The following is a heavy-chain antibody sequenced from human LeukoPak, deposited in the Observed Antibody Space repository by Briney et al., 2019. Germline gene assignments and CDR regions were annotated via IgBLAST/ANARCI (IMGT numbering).Heavy chain of an antibody. CDR3: AKGSSSSRPYYFDY. D-gene: IGHD6-13*01. CDR2: ITDSSTST. V-gene: IGHV3-23*01. CDR1: GVTFSSYA. Sequence: GGSLRLSCAASGVTFSSYAMSWVRQAPGKGLEWVSAITDSSTSTYYADSVKGRFTTSRHNSKNTLYLQMNSLRAEDTAVYYCAKGSSSSRPYYFDYWGQGTLVTVSS. J-gene: IGHJ4*02.